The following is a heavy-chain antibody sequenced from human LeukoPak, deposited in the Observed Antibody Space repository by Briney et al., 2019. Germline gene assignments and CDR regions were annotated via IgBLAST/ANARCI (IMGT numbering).Heavy chain of an antibody. J-gene: IGHJ4*02. V-gene: IGHV1-24*01. D-gene: IGHD2-2*01. Sequence: ASVKVSCKVSGYTLTELSMHWVRQAPGKGLEWMGGFDPEDGETIYAQKFQGRVTMTEDTSTDTAYMELSSLRSEDTAVYYCATRIVVVPAAANLHLYYFDYWGQGTLVTVSS. CDR2: FDPEDGET. CDR1: GYTLTELS. CDR3: ATRIVVVPAAANLHLYYFDY.